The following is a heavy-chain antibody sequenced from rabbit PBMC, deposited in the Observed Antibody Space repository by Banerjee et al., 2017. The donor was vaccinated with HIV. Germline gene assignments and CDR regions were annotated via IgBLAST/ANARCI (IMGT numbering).Heavy chain of an antibody. D-gene: IGHD4-1*01. J-gene: IGHJ4*01. CDR2: IYNGDGST. V-gene: IGHV1S43*01. CDR1: GFSFSSYYY. Sequence: QQQLEESGGGLVKPGGSLTLTCTASGFSFSSYYYMCWVRQAPGKGLEWIACIYNGDGSTYYASWVNGRFTISRSTSLNTVTLQMTSLTAADTASYFCARDLAGVIGWNFNLWGPGTLVTVS. CDR3: ARDLAGVIGWNFNL.